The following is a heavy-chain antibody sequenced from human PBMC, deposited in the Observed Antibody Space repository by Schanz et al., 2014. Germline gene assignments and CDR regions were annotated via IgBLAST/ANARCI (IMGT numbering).Heavy chain of an antibody. Sequence: QVQLVESGGGVVQPGRSLRLSCAASGFTFSSYGMHWVRQAPGKGLEWVAVIWYDGSNKYYADSVKGRFTISRDNSKNTLLLQMNSLRDEDTAVYYCARHHATESYYSDGPPSDYWGQGTLLTVSS. J-gene: IGHJ4*02. V-gene: IGHV3-33*01. CDR3: ARHHATESYYSDGPPSDY. D-gene: IGHD1-26*01. CDR1: GFTFSSYG. CDR2: IWYDGSNK.